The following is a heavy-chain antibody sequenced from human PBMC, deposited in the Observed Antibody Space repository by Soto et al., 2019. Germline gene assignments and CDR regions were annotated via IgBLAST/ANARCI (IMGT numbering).Heavy chain of an antibody. V-gene: IGHV4-59*01. Sequence: SETLSLTCIVSGGSISGFYWSWIRQSPGRGLEWIGYIYSSGSTKYNPSLKSRVAISVDTSKNQFSLKLTSVTAADTAVYYCARVHRDCSGGSCFLSDYWGQGTLVTVSS. CDR2: IYSSGST. CDR3: ARVHRDCSGGSCFLSDY. J-gene: IGHJ4*02. CDR1: GGSISGFY. D-gene: IGHD2-15*01.